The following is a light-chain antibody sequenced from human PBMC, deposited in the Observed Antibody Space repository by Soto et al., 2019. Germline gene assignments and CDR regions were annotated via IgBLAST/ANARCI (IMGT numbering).Light chain of an antibody. CDR1: SSDVGGYNY. J-gene: IGLJ1*01. CDR3: TSYTSSSPYV. Sequence: QSALTQPASVSGSPGQSITISCTGTSSDVGGYNYVSWYQQHPGKAPKLMIYDVSNRPSGVSNRFSGSKSGNTASLTISGLQAEDEADYYSTSYTSSSPYVFGPGTKVPV. CDR2: DVS. V-gene: IGLV2-14*01.